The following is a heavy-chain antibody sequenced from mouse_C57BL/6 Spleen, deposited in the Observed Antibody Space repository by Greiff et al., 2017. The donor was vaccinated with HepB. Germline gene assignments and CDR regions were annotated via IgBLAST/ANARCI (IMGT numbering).Heavy chain of an antibody. Sequence: QVQLQQPGAELVKPGASVKLSCKASGYTFTSYWMHWVKQRPGRGLEWIGRIDPNSGGTKYNEKFKSKATLTVDKPSSTAYMQLSSLTSEDSADYCGRSSLYDGGYGGFADWGKGTLVTVSA. V-gene: IGHV1-72*01. CDR1: GYTFTSYW. D-gene: IGHD2-3*01. J-gene: IGHJ3*01. CDR2: IDPNSGGT. CDR3: RSSLYDGGYGGFAD.